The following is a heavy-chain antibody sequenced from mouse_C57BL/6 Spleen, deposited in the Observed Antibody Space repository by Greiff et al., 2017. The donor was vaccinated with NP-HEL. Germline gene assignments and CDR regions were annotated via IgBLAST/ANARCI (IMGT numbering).Heavy chain of an antibody. CDR2: INPNNGGT. J-gene: IGHJ3*01. V-gene: IGHV1-18*01. Sequence: EVHLVESGPELVKPGASVKIPCKASGYTFTDYNMDWVKQSHGKSLEWIGDINPNNGGTIYNQKFKGKATLTVDKSSSTAYMELRSLTSEDTAVYYCARSGSNYVGFAYWGQGTLVTVSA. D-gene: IGHD2-5*01. CDR3: ARSGSNYVGFAY. CDR1: GYTFTDYN.